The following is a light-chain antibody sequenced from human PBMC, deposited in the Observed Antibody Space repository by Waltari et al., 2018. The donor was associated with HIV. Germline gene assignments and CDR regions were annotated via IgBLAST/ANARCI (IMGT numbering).Light chain of an antibody. CDR1: NMGSKS. V-gene: IGLV3-9*01. CDR3: QVWDTSVV. CDR2: GGS. J-gene: IGLJ3*02. Sequence: SYELRQALSLSVALGQTAKTTCGGRNMGSKSVNWYQHRPGLAPVFVIYGGSHRPSGNPERFACSTSGNTATLTISGAQGAYEGDYYCQVWDTSVVFGGGTKLTV.